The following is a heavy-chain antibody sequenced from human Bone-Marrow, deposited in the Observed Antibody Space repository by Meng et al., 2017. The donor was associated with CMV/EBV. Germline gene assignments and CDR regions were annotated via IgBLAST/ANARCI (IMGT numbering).Heavy chain of an antibody. CDR2: IYSGGSST. CDR1: GFTFSDYY. J-gene: IGHJ4*02. Sequence: GESLKISCAASGFTFSDYYMSWIRQAPGKGLEWVSIIYSGGSSTYYADSVKGRFTISRDNAKNSLYLQMNSLRAEDTAVYYCARDRGSIGYWGQGTLVTVSS. CDR3: ARDRGSIGY. D-gene: IGHD3-10*01. V-gene: IGHV3-11*04.